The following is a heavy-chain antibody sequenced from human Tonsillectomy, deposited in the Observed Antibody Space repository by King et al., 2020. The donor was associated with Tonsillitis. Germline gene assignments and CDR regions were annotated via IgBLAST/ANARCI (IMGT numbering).Heavy chain of an antibody. V-gene: IGHV4-39*01. CDR3: TRLVVGATDY. CDR2: IYYSGST. D-gene: IGHD1-26*01. CDR1: GGSISSSSYY. J-gene: IGHJ4*02. Sequence: LQLQASGPGLVKPSETLSLTCTVSGGSISSSSYYWGWIRQPPGKGLEWIGRIYYSGSTYYSPSLKSRVTISVDTSKNQFSLKVSSVTATDTAVYYCTRLVVGATDYWGQGTLVTVSS.